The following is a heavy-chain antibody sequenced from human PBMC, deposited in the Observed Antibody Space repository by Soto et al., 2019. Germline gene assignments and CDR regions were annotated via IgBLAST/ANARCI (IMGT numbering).Heavy chain of an antibody. V-gene: IGHV2-5*02. CDR2: IYWDDDK. CDR1: GFSLSTHGVG. J-gene: IGHJ5*01. CDR3: AHAMLYCTGGSCSTWFDS. Sequence: QITLKESGPTLVKPTQTLALTCTFSGFSLSTHGVGVGWVRQPAGKALEWLALIYWDDDKRYSASLTSRLTITKATSKILAVLTMTNMDPVDTATYYCAHAMLYCTGGSCSTWFDSWGQGTLVTVSS. D-gene: IGHD2-15*01.